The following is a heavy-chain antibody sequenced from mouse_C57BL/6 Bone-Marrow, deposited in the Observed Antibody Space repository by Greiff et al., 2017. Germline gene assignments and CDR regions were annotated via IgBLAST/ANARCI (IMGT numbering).Heavy chain of an antibody. CDR1: GYTFTSYW. CDR3: ARPYYSNYWYFDV. CDR2: IYPGSGST. J-gene: IGHJ1*03. D-gene: IGHD2-5*01. V-gene: IGHV1-55*01. Sequence: QVQLQQPGAELVKPGASVKMSCKASGYTFTSYWITWVKQRPGQGLEWIGDIYPGSGSTNYNEKFKSKATLTVDTSSSTAYMQRSSLTSEDSSVYYCARPYYSNYWYFDVWGTGTTVTVSS.